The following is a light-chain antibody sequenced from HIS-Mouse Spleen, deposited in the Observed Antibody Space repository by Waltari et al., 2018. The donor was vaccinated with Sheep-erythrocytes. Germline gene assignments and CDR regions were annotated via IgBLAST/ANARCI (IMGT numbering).Light chain of an antibody. V-gene: IGLV1-44*01. J-gene: IGLJ3*02. CDR2: SNN. CDR3: AAWDDSLNGPV. CDR1: SSNIGSNT. Sequence: QSVLTQPPSASGTPGQRVTISCPGSSSNIGSNTVNWYQQLPGTAPKLLIHSNNQRPSGVPDRFSGSKSGTSASLAISGLQSEDEADYYCAAWDDSLNGPVFGGGTKLTVL.